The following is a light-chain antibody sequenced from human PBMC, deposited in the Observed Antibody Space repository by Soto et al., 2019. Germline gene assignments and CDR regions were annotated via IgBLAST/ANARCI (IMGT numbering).Light chain of an antibody. CDR2: AAS. Sequence: DIQMTQSPSYLSAYVGYRVTITCRASQSISSYLNWYQQKPGKDPKLLIYAASSLQSGVPSRFSGSGSGTDFTLTISSLQPEEVATYYCQQSYSTPRTFGQWTKGDIK. CDR1: QSISSY. J-gene: IGKJ1*01. V-gene: IGKV1-39*01. CDR3: QQSYSTPRT.